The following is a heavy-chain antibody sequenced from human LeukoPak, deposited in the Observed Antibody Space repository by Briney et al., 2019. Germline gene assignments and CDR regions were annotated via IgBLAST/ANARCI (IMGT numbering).Heavy chain of an antibody. J-gene: IGHJ6*02. CDR3: ARGHVIQLWDPYYYYGMDV. V-gene: IGHV1-8*01. D-gene: IGHD5-18*01. CDR1: GYTFTSYD. CDR2: MNPNSGNT. Sequence: ASVKVSCKAPGYTFTSYDINWVRQATGQGLEWMGWMNPNSGNTGYAQKFQGRVTMTRNTSISTAYMELSSLRSEDTAVYYCARGHVIQLWDPYYYYGMDVWGQGTTVTASS.